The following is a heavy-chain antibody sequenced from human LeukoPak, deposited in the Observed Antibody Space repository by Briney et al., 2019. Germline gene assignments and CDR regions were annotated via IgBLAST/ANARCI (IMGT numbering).Heavy chain of an antibody. Sequence: SETLSLTCAVSGGSISSGGYSWSWIRQPPGKGLEWIGYIYHSGSTYYNPSLKSRVTISVDRSKNQFSLKLSSVTAADTAVYYCARGRSYYGSAFDIWGQGTVVTVSS. J-gene: IGHJ3*02. CDR1: GGSISSGGYS. CDR3: ARGRSYYGSAFDI. V-gene: IGHV4-30-2*01. CDR2: IYHSGST. D-gene: IGHD3-10*01.